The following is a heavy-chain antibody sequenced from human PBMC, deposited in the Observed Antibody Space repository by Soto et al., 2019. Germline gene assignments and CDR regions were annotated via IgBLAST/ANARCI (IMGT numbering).Heavy chain of an antibody. J-gene: IGHJ6*02. CDR1: GFTFSSYA. CDR2: IRPDGNEI. V-gene: IGHV3-7*01. CDR3: ARDEYYYAMDV. Sequence: GGSLRLSCSASGFTFSSYAMHWVRQAPGKGLEWVAKIRPDGNEIYYADSVRGRFTISRDNAKSSLYLQMNSLRVDDTAIYHCARDEYYYAMDVWGQGTTVTVSS. D-gene: IGHD6-6*01.